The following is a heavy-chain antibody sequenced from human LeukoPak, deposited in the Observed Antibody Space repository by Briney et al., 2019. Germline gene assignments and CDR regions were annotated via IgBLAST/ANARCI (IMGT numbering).Heavy chain of an antibody. CDR1: GLIVTSNH. CDR3: ARDSSSYYFDY. Sequence: GGSLRLSCAASGLIVTSNHMNWVRQAPGKGLEWVSIIYTGGTTHYAASLNDRFPISRDDSINTLYLQMNSLRAEDTAVYYCARDSSSYYFDYWGQGTLVTVSS. J-gene: IGHJ4*02. D-gene: IGHD6-6*01. V-gene: IGHV3-66*01. CDR2: IYTGGTT.